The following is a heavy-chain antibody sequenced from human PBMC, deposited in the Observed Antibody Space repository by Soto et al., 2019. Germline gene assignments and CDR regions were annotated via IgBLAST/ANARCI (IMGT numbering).Heavy chain of an antibody. Sequence: GESLKISCKGSGYSFTSYWIGWVRQMPGKGLEWMGIIYPGDSDTRYSPSFQGQVTISADKSISTAYLQWSSLKASDTAMYYCARHKLSAIAVVPAAIDYWGQGTLVTVSS. V-gene: IGHV5-51*01. J-gene: IGHJ4*02. CDR2: IYPGDSDT. CDR3: ARHKLSAIAVVPAAIDY. D-gene: IGHD2-2*01. CDR1: GYSFTSYW.